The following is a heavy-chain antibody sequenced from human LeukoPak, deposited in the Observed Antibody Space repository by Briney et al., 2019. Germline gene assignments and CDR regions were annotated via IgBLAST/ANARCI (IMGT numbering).Heavy chain of an antibody. D-gene: IGHD6-19*01. CDR2: ISSNSSYI. CDR3: ALAVAGYYFDY. CDR1: GFTFSSYS. J-gene: IGHJ4*02. V-gene: IGHV3-21*01. Sequence: GGSLRLSCAVSGFTFSSYSMNWVRQAPGKGLEWVSSISSNSSYIYYADSVKGRFTISRDNAKNSLYLQMNSLRAEDTAVYYCALAVAGYYFDYWGQGTLVTVSS.